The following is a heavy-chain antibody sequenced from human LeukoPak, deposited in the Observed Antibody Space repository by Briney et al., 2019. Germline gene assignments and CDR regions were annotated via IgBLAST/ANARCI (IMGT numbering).Heavy chain of an antibody. CDR1: GGSISTYY. Sequence: PSETLSLTCTVSGGSISTYYWSWIRQPPGKGLEWIGYIYYTGSTSYNPSLKSRVTMSLDASKNQFSLELNSVTPADTAVYYCARDAYDSSGYSFDYWGQGTLVTVSS. D-gene: IGHD3-22*01. V-gene: IGHV4-59*01. CDR2: IYYTGST. CDR3: ARDAYDSSGYSFDY. J-gene: IGHJ4*02.